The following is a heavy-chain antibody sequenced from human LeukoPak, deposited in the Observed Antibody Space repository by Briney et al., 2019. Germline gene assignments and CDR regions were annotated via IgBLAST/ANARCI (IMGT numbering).Heavy chain of an antibody. V-gene: IGHV4-39*01. D-gene: IGHD3-10*01. Sequence: PSETLSLTCTVSGGSISSSSHCWGWIRQPPGKGLEWIGSIYYSGSTYDNPSLKSRVTISVDTSKNQFSLKLSSVTAADMAVYYCARRFARSRNDAFDIWGQGTMVTVSS. CDR2: IYYSGST. CDR3: ARRFARSRNDAFDI. J-gene: IGHJ3*02. CDR1: GGSISSSSHC.